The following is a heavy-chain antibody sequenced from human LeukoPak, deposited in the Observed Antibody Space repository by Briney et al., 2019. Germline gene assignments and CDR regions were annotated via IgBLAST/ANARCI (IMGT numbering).Heavy chain of an antibody. CDR1: GYTFTSHG. J-gene: IGHJ4*02. D-gene: IGHD3-22*01. Sequence: ASVKVSCKASGYTFTSHGITWVRQAPGQGLEWMGWISPYNDNTDSAQKFQGRVTMTTDTSTSTAYMELRSLRSDDTAVYYCARGSSDYYDSSGPFDYWGQGTLVTVSS. V-gene: IGHV1-18*01. CDR3: ARGSSDYYDSSGPFDY. CDR2: ISPYNDNT.